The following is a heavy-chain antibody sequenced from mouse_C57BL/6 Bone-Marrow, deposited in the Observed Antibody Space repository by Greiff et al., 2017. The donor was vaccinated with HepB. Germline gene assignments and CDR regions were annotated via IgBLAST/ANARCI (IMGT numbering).Heavy chain of an antibody. CDR3: ARSDGYYYYAMDY. D-gene: IGHD2-3*01. V-gene: IGHV7-3*01. CDR1: GFTFTDYY. Sequence: EVKVVESGGGLVQPGGSLSLSCAASGFTFTDYYMSWVRQPPGKALEWLGFIRNKANGYTTEYSASVKGRFTISRDNSHSILYLQMNALRAEDSATYYCARSDGYYYYAMDYWGQGTSVTVSS. CDR2: IRNKANGYTT. J-gene: IGHJ4*01.